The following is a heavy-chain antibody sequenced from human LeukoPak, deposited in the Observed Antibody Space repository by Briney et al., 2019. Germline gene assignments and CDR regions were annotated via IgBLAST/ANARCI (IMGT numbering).Heavy chain of an antibody. D-gene: IGHD3-10*01. V-gene: IGHV3-9*01. Sequence: GGSLRLSCAASGFTFDDYATHLVRHAPGKGLEWVSGISWNSGSIGYADSVKGRFTISRDNAKNSLYLQMNSLRAEDTALYYCAKDTTLWFGESAVFYYFDYWGQGTLVTVSS. CDR1: GFTFDDYA. CDR3: AKDTTLWFGESAVFYYFDY. CDR2: ISWNSGSI. J-gene: IGHJ4*02.